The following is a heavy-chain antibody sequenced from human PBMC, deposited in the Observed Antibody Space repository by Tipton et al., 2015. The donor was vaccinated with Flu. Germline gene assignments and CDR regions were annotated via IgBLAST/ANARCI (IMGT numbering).Heavy chain of an antibody. V-gene: IGHV4-59*01. CDR2: IYYSGST. J-gene: IGHJ6*02. CDR3: ARDRPNYYYYGMDV. CDR1: GGSISSYY. Sequence: LRLSCTVSGGSISSYYWSWIRQPPGKGLEWIGYIYYSGSTNYNPSLKSRVTISVDTSKNQFSLKLSSVTAADTAVYYCARDRPNYYYYGMDVWGQGP.